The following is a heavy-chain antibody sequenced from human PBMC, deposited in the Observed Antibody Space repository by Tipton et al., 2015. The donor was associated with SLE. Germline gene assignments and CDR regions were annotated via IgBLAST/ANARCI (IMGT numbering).Heavy chain of an antibody. J-gene: IGHJ3*02. Sequence: TLSLTCTVSGGSISSYYWSWIRQPPGKGLEWIGSIYHSGSTYYNPSLKSRVTISVDTSKNQFSLKLSSVTAADTAVYYCAIKGANDAFDIWGQGTMVTVSS. V-gene: IGHV4-59*04. CDR1: GGSISSYY. D-gene: IGHD1-26*01. CDR3: AIKGANDAFDI. CDR2: IYHSGST.